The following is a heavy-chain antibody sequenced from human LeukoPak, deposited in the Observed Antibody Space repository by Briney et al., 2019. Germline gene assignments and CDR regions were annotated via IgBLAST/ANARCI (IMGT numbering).Heavy chain of an antibody. CDR1: GDSVSSGGYY. V-gene: IGHV4-31*03. CDR3: ARDDSAFGAFDI. CDR2: IYYSGST. D-gene: IGHD3-3*01. Sequence: SETLSLTCTVSGDSVSSGGYYWTWIRQHPGKGLEWIGYIYYSGSTYYNPSLKSRVTISVDTSKNPFSLKLGSVTAADTAVYYCARDDSAFGAFDIWGQGTMVTVSS. J-gene: IGHJ3*02.